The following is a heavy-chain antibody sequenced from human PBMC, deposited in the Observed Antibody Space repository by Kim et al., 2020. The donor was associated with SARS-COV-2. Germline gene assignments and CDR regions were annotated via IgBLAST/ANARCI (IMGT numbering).Heavy chain of an antibody. Sequence: GGSLRLSCVASGFNFKDSWMSWVRQPPGKGLEWIGRIKSKNEGGTISYAAPLRGRFTVSRDDSITTAYLHMSSLTTEDTGVYYCTTDPRSWGRGTLVTVSS. J-gene: IGHJ5*02. CDR3: TTDPRS. CDR2: IKSKNEGGTI. V-gene: IGHV3-15*01. CDR1: GFNFKDSW.